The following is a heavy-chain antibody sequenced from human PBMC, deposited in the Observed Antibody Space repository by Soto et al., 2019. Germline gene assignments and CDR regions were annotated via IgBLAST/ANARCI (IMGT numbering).Heavy chain of an antibody. V-gene: IGHV3-23*01. D-gene: IGHD3-22*01. CDR2: ISGSGGST. CDR1: GFTFSSYA. CDR3: AKVNYDSSGYYQRFGFDP. J-gene: IGHJ5*02. Sequence: LRLSCAASGFTFSSYAMSWVRQAPGKGLEWVSAISGSGGSTYYADSVKGRFTISRDNSKNTLYLQMNSLRAEDTAVYYCAKVNYDSSGYYQRFGFDPWGQGTLVTVSS.